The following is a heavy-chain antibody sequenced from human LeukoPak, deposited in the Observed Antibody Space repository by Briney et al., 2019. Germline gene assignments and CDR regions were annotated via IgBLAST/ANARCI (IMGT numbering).Heavy chain of an antibody. D-gene: IGHD2-2*01. CDR3: AAGYYCSSTSCYESYFDY. J-gene: IGHJ4*02. Sequence: KPSETLSLTCAVYGGSFSGYYWSWIRQPPGKGLEWIGEINHSGSTNYNPSLKSRVTISVDTSKNQFSLKLSSVTAADTAVYYCAAGYYCSSTSCYESYFDYWGQGTPVTVSS. V-gene: IGHV4-34*01. CDR2: INHSGST. CDR1: GGSFSGYY.